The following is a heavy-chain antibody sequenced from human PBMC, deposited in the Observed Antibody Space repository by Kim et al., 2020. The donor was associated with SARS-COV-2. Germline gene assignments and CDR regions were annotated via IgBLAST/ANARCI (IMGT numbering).Heavy chain of an antibody. CDR1: GGSISSSSYY. V-gene: IGHV4-39*01. Sequence: SETLSLTCTVSGGSISSSSYYWGWIRQPPGKGLEWIGNIYYSWSTSYNPSLKIRVTISLDTAKNQFSLKLISVTAADTAVYYCASTKPDYDSSGYYY. J-gene: IGHJ6*01. CDR2: IYYSWST. D-gene: IGHD3-22*01. CDR3: ASTKPDYDSSGYYY.